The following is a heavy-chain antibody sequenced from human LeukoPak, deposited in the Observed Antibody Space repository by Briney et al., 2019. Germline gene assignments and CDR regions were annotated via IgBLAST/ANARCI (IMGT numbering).Heavy chain of an antibody. CDR2: ISGDGGST. D-gene: IGHD6-13*01. V-gene: IGHV3-43*02. CDR1: GFTFDDYA. J-gene: IGHJ6*03. CDR3: ATNPAAAAQSYYYYYYMDV. Sequence: GGSLRLSCAASGFTFDDYAMHWVRQAPGKGLEWVSLISGDGGSTYYADSVKGRFTISRDNSKNSLYLQMNSLRTEDTALYYCATNPAAAAQSYYYYYYMDVCDKGTTTTVSS.